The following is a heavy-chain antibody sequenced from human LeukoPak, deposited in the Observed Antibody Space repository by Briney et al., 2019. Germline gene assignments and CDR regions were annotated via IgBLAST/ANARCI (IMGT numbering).Heavy chain of an antibody. CDR2: IYPGDSDT. V-gene: IGHV5-51*01. CDR1: GYSFTSYW. D-gene: IGHD3-22*01. CDR3: ARQYYYDSSGSPFDY. Sequence: GESLKISCKGSGYSFTSYWTGWVRQMPGKGLEWMGIIYPGDSDTRYSPSFQGQVTISADKSISTAYLQWSSLKASDTAMYYCARQYYYDSSGSPFDYWGQGPLVTVSS. J-gene: IGHJ4*02.